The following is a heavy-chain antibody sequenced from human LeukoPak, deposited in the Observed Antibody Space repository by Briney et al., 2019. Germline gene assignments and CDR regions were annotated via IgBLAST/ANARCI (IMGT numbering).Heavy chain of an antibody. CDR3: ATSEYYYDSSGYYEEDY. V-gene: IGHV3-23*01. J-gene: IGHJ4*02. D-gene: IGHD3-22*01. CDR2: ISGSGGST. CDR1: GFTFSSYA. Sequence: GALRLSCAASGFTFSSYAMSWVRQAPGKGLEWISAISGSGGSTYYADSVKGRFTISRDNSKNTLYLQMNSLRAEDTAVYYCATSEYYYDSSGYYEEDYWGQGTLVTVSS.